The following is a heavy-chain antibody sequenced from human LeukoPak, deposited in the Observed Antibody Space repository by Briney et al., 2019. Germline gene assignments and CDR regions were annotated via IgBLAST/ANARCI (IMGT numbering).Heavy chain of an antibody. CDR1: GFTFSSYN. CDR3: VRDPDALDY. Sequence: PGGSLRLSCGGSGFTFSSYNMIWVRQAPGKGLEWVSYISGRSSTIYYVDSVKGRFTISRDDAKNSLYLQMNRLRDEDTAVYYCVRDPDALDYWGPGTLVTVSS. CDR2: ISGRSSTI. V-gene: IGHV3-48*02. J-gene: IGHJ4*02.